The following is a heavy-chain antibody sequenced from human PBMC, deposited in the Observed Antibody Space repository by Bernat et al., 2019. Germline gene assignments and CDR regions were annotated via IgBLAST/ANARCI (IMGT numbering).Heavy chain of an antibody. CDR3: AKDSSLRFGLNYYYYGMDV. V-gene: IGHV3-23*04. Sequence: EVQLVESGGGLVQPGGSLRLSCAASGFTFSSYEMNWVRQAPGKGLEWVSAISGSGGSTYYADSVKGRFTISRDNSKHTLYLQMNSLRAEDTAVYYCAKDSSLRFGLNYYYYGMDVWGQGTTVTVSS. J-gene: IGHJ6*02. CDR1: GFTFSSYE. D-gene: IGHD3-10*01. CDR2: ISGSGGST.